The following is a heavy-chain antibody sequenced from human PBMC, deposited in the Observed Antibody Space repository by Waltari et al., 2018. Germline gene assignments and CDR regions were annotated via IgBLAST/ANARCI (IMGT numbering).Heavy chain of an antibody. D-gene: IGHD3-16*01. Sequence: QVHLQESGPGLVRPSETLSLTCHVSGASIRGGDWWIWVGQSPGKRLERIGEIHHSGRTHSNPSLKIRLTLAVDESRNQFFLKITSVTAADTALYFCARANGGLIGSWGQGIVVTVSS. CDR3: ARANGGLIGS. V-gene: IGHV4-4*02. J-gene: IGHJ5*02. CDR2: IHHSGRT. CDR1: GASIRGGDW.